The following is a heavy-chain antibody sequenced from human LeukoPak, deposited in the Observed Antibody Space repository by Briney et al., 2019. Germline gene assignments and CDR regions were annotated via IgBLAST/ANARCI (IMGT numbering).Heavy chain of an antibody. V-gene: IGHV1-46*01. CDR3: ARAEPFSGGWYYHY. CDR2: INPSGGST. CDR1: GYSFTTYY. D-gene: IGHD6-19*01. Sequence: ASVNVSCKASGYSFTTYYMHWVRQAPGQGLEWMGIINPSGGSTDYSQRFQGRVTMTRDTSTSTVHMELSSLRSDDTAVYYCARAEPFSGGWYYHYWGQGTLVTVSS. J-gene: IGHJ4*02.